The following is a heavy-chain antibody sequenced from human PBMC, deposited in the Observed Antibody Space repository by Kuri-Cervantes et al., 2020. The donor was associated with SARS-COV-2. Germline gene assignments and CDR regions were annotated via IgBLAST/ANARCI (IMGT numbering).Heavy chain of an antibody. D-gene: IGHD4-23*01. CDR2: IIPMFGIT. CDR1: GYTFTGYY. CDR3: ARDVGYGGDSELDINYFDY. Sequence: SVKVSCKASGYTFTGYYMHWVRQAPGQGLEWMGGIIPMFGITNYAQKFQGRLTITADESTSTAYMELSGLRSEDTAVYYCARDVGYGGDSELDINYFDYWGQGTLVTVSS. J-gene: IGHJ4*02. V-gene: IGHV1-69*13.